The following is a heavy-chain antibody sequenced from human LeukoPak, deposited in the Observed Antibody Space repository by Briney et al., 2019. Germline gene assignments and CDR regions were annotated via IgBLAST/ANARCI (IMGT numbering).Heavy chain of an antibody. Sequence: GGSLRLSCAASGFTFSSYAMSWVRQAPGKGLEWVSAISGSGGSTYYADSVKGRFTISRDNSKNTLYLQMNSLRAEDTAVYYCAKVASYDFWSGFYFDYWGQGTLVTVSS. D-gene: IGHD3-3*01. CDR3: AKVASYDFWSGFYFDY. CDR1: GFTFSSYA. J-gene: IGHJ4*02. V-gene: IGHV3-23*01. CDR2: ISGSGGST.